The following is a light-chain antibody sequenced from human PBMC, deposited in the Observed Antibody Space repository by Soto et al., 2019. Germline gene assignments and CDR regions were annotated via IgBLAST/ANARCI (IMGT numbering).Light chain of an antibody. CDR3: QQYESFPLT. V-gene: IGKV1-16*01. CDR1: QGINKF. J-gene: IGKJ4*01. Sequence: DIQMTQSPSSLSASVGDSVTITCRASQGINKFLAWFQQKPGTAPKSLISTASRLQSGVPSRFSGSGSETHFTLTINNLQPEDLATYYCQQYESFPLTFGGGTRVEIK. CDR2: TAS.